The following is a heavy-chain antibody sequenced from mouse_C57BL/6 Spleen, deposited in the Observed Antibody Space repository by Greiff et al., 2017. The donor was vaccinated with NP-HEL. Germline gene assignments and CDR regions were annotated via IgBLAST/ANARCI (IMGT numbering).Heavy chain of an antibody. V-gene: IGHV3-6*01. CDR3: AYDGYYVGAMDY. J-gene: IGHJ4*01. CDR1: GYSITSGYY. CDR2: ISYDGSN. D-gene: IGHD2-3*01. Sequence: VQLKQSGPGLVKPSQSLSLTCSVTGYSITSGYYWNWIRQFPGNKLEWMGYISYDGSNNYNPSLKNRISITRDTSKNQFFLKLNSVTTEDTATYYCAYDGYYVGAMDYWGQGTSVTVSS.